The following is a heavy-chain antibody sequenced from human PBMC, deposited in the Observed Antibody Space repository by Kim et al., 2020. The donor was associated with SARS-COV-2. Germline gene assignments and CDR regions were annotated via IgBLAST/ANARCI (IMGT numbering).Heavy chain of an antibody. Sequence: GGSLRLSCAASGFTFSSYEMNWVRQAPGKELEWVSYISSSGSTIYYADSVKGRFTISRDNAKNSLYLQMNSLRAEDTAVYYCARARGKHQQLVGGGDYWGQGTLVTVSS. J-gene: IGHJ4*02. CDR3: ARARGKHQQLVGGGDY. D-gene: IGHD6-13*01. CDR1: GFTFSSYE. V-gene: IGHV3-48*03. CDR2: ISSSGSTI.